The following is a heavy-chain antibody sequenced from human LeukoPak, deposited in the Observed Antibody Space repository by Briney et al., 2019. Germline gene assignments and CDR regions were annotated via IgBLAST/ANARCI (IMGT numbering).Heavy chain of an antibody. V-gene: IGHV1-46*01. Sequence: ASVKVSCKASGYTFTNYYIHWVRQAPGQGLECMGIINPSGGSTSYAQKFQGRVTMTRDMSTSTVYMELSSLRSEDTAVYYCATYGGSGSGSYYYYYYYMDVWGKGTTVTISS. J-gene: IGHJ6*03. CDR3: ATYGGSGSGSYYYYYYYMDV. D-gene: IGHD3-10*01. CDR2: INPSGGST. CDR1: GYTFTNYY.